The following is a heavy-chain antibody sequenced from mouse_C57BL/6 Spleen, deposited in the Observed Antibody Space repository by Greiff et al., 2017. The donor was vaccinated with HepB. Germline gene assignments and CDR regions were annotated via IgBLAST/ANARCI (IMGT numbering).Heavy chain of an antibody. CDR2: ISSGGDYI. D-gene: IGHD2-4*01. V-gene: IGHV5-9-1*02. J-gene: IGHJ1*03. CDR1: GFTFSSYA. CDR3: TRVRFCEYDGVNWYFDV. Sequence: EVKLMESGEGLVKPGGSLKLSCAASGFTFSSYAMSWVRQTPEKRLEWVAYISSGGDYIYYADTVKGRFTISRDNARNTLYLQMSSLKSEDTAMYYCTRVRFCEYDGVNWYFDVWGTGTTVTVSS.